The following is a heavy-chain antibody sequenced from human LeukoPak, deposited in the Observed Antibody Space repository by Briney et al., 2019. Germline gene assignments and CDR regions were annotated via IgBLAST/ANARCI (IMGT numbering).Heavy chain of an antibody. V-gene: IGHV4-38-2*01. J-gene: IGHJ4*02. CDR1: GYSISRDYY. CDR3: ARAGWIITSGIDY. D-gene: IGHD3-10*01. CDR2: IYHIGST. Sequence: PSETLSLTCGVSGYSISRDYYWAWIRQPPGKGLEWIGTIYHIGSTYYTPSLGSRVTISVDTSKNEFSLNLKSVTAADTAVYYCARAGWIITSGIDYWGQGALVTVSS.